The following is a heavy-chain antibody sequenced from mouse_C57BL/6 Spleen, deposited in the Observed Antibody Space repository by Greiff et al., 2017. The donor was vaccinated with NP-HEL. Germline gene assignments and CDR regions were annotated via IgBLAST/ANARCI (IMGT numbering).Heavy chain of an antibody. CDR2: INPGSGGT. D-gene: IGHD1-1*01. CDR1: GYAFTNYL. J-gene: IGHJ2*01. CDR3: ARTGYYGSNYFDY. V-gene: IGHV1-54*01. Sequence: VQRVESGAELVRPGTSVKVSCKASGYAFTNYLIEWVKQRPGQGLEWIGVINPGSGGTNYNEKFKGKATLTADKSSSTAYMQLSSLTSEDSAVYFCARTGYYGSNYFDYWGQGTTLTVSS.